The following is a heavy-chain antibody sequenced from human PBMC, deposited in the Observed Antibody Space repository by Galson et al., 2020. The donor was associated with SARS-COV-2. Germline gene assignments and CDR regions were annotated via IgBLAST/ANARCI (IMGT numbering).Heavy chain of an antibody. CDR3: ARTPPGRWYPDC. J-gene: IGHJ4*02. CDR1: GYSISNNNW. V-gene: IGHV4-28*01. CDR2: IYYSGST. Sequence: ASETLSLTCAVSGYSISNNNWWGWIRQPPGKGLEWIGYIYYSGSTHYNPSLESRVTMSVDTSKNQFSLKVTSVTAVDTAVYYCARTPPGRWYPDCWGQGTLVTVSS. D-gene: IGHD2-15*01.